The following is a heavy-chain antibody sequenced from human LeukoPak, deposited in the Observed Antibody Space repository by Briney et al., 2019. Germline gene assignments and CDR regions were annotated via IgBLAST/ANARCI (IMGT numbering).Heavy chain of an antibody. CDR1: GFTFSSYA. V-gene: IGHV3-23*01. D-gene: IGHD6-13*01. J-gene: IGHJ4*02. CDR2: ISAGGGGT. CDR3: AKDYSSSFREYYFDY. Sequence: GSLRLSRAASGFTFSSYAMSWVRQAPGKGLEWVSAISAGGGGTYYADSVKGRFTISRDNSKNTLYLQMNSLRAEDTAVYYCAKDYSSSFREYYFDYWGQGTLVTVSS.